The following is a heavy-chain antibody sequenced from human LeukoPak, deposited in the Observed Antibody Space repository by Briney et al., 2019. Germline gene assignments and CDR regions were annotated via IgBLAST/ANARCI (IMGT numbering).Heavy chain of an antibody. CDR2: IYYSGST. D-gene: IGHD6-19*01. CDR1: GGSISISSYY. Sequence: SETLSLTCTVSGGSISISSYYWGWIRQPPGKGLEWIGSIYYSGSTYYNPSLKSRVTISVDTSKNQFSLKLSSVTAADTAVYYCARSGSGWYDYYYGMDVWGQGTTVTVSS. V-gene: IGHV4-39*01. J-gene: IGHJ6*02. CDR3: ARSGSGWYDYYYGMDV.